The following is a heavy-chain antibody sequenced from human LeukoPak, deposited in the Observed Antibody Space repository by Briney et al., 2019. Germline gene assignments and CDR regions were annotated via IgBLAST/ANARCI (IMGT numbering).Heavy chain of an antibody. Sequence: SETLSLTCAVSGDSIKGLNWWGWIRQSPGKGLEWIGYISHSGTIYRNPSPKSRVGLSVDVSMSKVSLNLTSVTATDTAVYYCVRRGRSSWSAFDSWGQGSLVSVSS. D-gene: IGHD6-19*01. J-gene: IGHJ4*02. V-gene: IGHV4-28*05. CDR1: GDSIKGLNW. CDR2: ISHSGTI. CDR3: VRRGRSSWSAFDS.